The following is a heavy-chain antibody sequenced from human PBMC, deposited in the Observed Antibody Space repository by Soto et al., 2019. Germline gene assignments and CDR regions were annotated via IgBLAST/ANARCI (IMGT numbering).Heavy chain of an antibody. Sequence: AGGSLRLSCAASGFTFSGSAMHRLRQASGKGLEWVGRIRSKANSYATAYAASVKGRFTISRDDSKNTAYLQMNSLKTEDTAVYYCTIWSQDRQQLDDFRDYWGQGTLVTVAS. CDR1: GFTFSGSA. CDR2: IRSKANSYAT. V-gene: IGHV3-73*01. J-gene: IGHJ4*02. D-gene: IGHD6-13*01. CDR3: TIWSQDRQQLDDFRDY.